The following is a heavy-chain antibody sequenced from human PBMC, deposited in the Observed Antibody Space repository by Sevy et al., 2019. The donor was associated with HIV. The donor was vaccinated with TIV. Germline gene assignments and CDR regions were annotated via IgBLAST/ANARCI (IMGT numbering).Heavy chain of an antibody. V-gene: IGHV3-48*02. CDR2: ISNGGTTI. D-gene: IGHD1-26*01. Sequence: GGSLRLSCTASGFTFSRYAMNWVRQAPGKGLECVSYISNGGTTIYYGDSVKGRFTISRDNVKNSLYLQMNSLRDYDTAVYYCARGYSTLDYWGQGTLVTVSS. CDR1: GFTFSRYA. J-gene: IGHJ4*02. CDR3: ARGYSTLDY.